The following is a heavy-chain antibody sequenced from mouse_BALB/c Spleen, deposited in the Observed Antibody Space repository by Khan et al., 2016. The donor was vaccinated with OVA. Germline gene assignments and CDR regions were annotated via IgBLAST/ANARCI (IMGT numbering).Heavy chain of an antibody. V-gene: IGHV3-2*02. J-gene: IGHJ2*02. CDR1: GYSITSDYV. CDR2: ISYSGNT. D-gene: IGHD3-3*01. CDR3: ARVYGGDIDY. Sequence: EVKLLESGPGLVKPSQSLSLTCTVTGYSITSDYVRNWIRQLPGNKLERMGFISYSGNTKYNPSLKSRFSITRNTSKNQFFLQLNSVTTEDTATYYCARVYGGDIDYWGQGTSLTVSS.